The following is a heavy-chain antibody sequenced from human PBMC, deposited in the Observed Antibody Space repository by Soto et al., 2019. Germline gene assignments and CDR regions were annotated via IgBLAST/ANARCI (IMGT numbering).Heavy chain of an antibody. V-gene: IGHV1-18*01. CDR3: ARCIQGDDYCGMDV. D-gene: IGHD5-18*01. CDR1: GYTFYSHS. CDR2: INADYGDT. Sequence: QAQLVQSGAEVRKPGASVKVSCKASGYTFYSHSISWVRQAPGQGLEWMGRINADYGDTQYSQKFRGRVSMRTDTSTTTVYMERTNLRSDDTAVYYCARCIQGDDYCGMDVWGQGTTVTVSS. J-gene: IGHJ6*02.